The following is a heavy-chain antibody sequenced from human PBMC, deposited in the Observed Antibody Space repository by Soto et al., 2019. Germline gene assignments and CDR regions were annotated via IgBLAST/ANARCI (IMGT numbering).Heavy chain of an antibody. Sequence: GGSLRLYCAASGITFSSYRMNWVGQTPGKGLEWVSSISSSSSYIYYADSVKGRFTISRDNAKNSLYLQMNSLRAEDTAVYYCARDRLWGSTVVHFDYWGQGTLVTVSS. CDR3: ARDRLWGSTVVHFDY. D-gene: IGHD4-17*01. CDR1: GITFSSYR. J-gene: IGHJ4*02. CDR2: ISSSSSYI. V-gene: IGHV3-21*01.